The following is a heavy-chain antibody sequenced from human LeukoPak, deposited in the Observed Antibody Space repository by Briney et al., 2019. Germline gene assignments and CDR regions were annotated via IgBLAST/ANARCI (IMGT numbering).Heavy chain of an antibody. CDR3: VRDPRENYDNSGWHALDI. V-gene: IGHV4-39*07. CDR1: GGSISSSSYY. Sequence: SETLSLTCTVSGGSISSSSYYWGWIRQPPGKGLEWIGSIYYSGSTYYNPSLKSRVTISVDTSKNQFSLKLSSVTAADTAVYYCVRDPRENYDNSGWHALDIWGQGTMVIVSS. CDR2: IYYSGST. D-gene: IGHD3-22*01. J-gene: IGHJ3*02.